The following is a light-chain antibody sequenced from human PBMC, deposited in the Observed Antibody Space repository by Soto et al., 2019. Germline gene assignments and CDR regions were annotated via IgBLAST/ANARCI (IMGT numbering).Light chain of an antibody. CDR3: QQYNNWSRT. CDR1: QSVSSN. J-gene: IGKJ1*01. CDR2: GAS. V-gene: IGKV3-15*01. Sequence: EIVMTQSPATLSVSPGERATLSCRASQSVSSNLAWYQQKPGQAPRLLIYGASTRATGIPARFSGSGSGTEFTLTISSLQSEDFAVYYCQQYNNWSRTFCQGTKVEIK.